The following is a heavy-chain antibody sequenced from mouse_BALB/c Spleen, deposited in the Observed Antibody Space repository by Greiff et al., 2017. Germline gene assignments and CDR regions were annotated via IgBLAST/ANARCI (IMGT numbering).Heavy chain of an antibody. V-gene: IGHV1-7*01. J-gene: IGHJ2*01. CDR3: ARSDTVTYDY. D-gene: IGHD2-13*01. CDR1: GYTFTSYW. Sequence: QVQLQQSGAELAKPGASVKMSCKASGYTFTSYWMHWVKQRPGQGLEWIGYINPSTGYTEYNQKFKDKATLTADKSSSTAYMQLSSLTSEDTAVYYCARSDTVTYDYGGQGTTLTVSS. CDR2: INPSTGYT.